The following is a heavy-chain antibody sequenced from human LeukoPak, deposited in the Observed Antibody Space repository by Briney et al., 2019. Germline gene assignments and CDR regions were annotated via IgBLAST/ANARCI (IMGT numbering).Heavy chain of an antibody. V-gene: IGHV3-7*01. CDR1: RFMHSRFW. J-gene: IGHJ4*02. CDR2: INQGGCEI. Sequence: GGSLRLSCSATRFMHSRFWMSWVRQAPAKGLEYVALINQGGCEIYHMDSVKGRFTISRDDATNSLYLQMNSLRVEDTALYYCARDRESESDSEGDYWGQGTLVTVSS. CDR3: ARDRESESDSEGDY. D-gene: IGHD4-11*01.